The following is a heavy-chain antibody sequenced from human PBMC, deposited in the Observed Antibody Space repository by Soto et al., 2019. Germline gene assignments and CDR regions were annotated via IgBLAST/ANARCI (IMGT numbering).Heavy chain of an antibody. D-gene: IGHD3-3*01. V-gene: IGHV3-23*01. J-gene: IGHJ6*03. CDR1: GFTFSSYA. CDR2: ISGSGGST. Sequence: GGSLRLSCAASGFTFSSYAMSWVRQAPGKGLEWVSAISGSGGSTYYADSVKGRFTISRDNSKNTLYLQMNSLRAEDTAVYYCAKDSNFWSGYYDYYYYYMDVWGKGTTVTVSS. CDR3: AKDSNFWSGYYDYYYYYMDV.